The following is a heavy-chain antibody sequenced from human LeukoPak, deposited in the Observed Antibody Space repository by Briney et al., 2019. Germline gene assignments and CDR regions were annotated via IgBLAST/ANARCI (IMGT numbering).Heavy chain of an antibody. CDR1: GFTFTSSA. D-gene: IGHD3-22*01. CDR3: AAYSGFDSSGYYRLFFDY. Sequence: SVKVSCKASGFTFTSSAVQWVRQARGQRLEWIGWIVVGSGNTNYAQKFQERVTITRDMSTGTAYMELSSLRSEDTAVYYCAAYSGFDSSGYYRLFFDYWGQGTLVTVSS. V-gene: IGHV1-58*01. CDR2: IVVGSGNT. J-gene: IGHJ4*02.